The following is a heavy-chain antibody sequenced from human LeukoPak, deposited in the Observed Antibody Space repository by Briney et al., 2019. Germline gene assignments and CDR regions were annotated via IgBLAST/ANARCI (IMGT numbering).Heavy chain of an antibody. Sequence: SVKVSCKASGGTFSSYAISWVRQAPGQGLEWMGRIIPILGTANYAQKFQGRVTMTTDTSTSTAYMELRSLRSDDTAVYYCARGPHERSGYPDDWGQGTLVTVSS. CDR3: ARGPHERSGYPDD. CDR2: IIPILGTA. CDR1: GGTFSSYA. J-gene: IGHJ4*02. V-gene: IGHV1-69*04. D-gene: IGHD3-22*01.